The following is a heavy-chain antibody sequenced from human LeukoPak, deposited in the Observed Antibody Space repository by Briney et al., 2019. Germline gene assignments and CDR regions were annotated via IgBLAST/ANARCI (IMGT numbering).Heavy chain of an antibody. V-gene: IGHV3-21*01. CDR1: GFTFSSYS. CDR2: ISSSSSYI. J-gene: IGHJ5*02. D-gene: IGHD5-24*01. Sequence: GGSLRLSCAASGFTFSSYSMNWVRQAPGKGLEWVSSISSSSSYIYYADSVKGRFTISRDNAKNSLYLQMNSLRAEDTAVYYCARMGGMGWLQRWDSWFDHWGQGTLVTVSS. CDR3: ARMGGMGWLQRWDSWFDH.